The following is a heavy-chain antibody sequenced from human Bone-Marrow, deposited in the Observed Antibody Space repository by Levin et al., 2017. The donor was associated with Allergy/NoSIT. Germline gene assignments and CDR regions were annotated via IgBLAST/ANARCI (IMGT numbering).Heavy chain of an antibody. D-gene: IGHD2-2*01. V-gene: IGHV3-49*04. J-gene: IGHJ6*03. CDR2: IRSKAYGGTT. CDR3: TRYVFSNEDIVVVPAAMGRNYYYYYMDV. Sequence: GGSLRLSCTASGFTFGDYAMSWVRQAPGKGLEWVGFIRSKAYGGTTEYAASVKGRFTISRDDSKSIAYLQMNSLKTDDTAVYYCTRYVFSNEDIVVVPAAMGRNYYYYYMDVWGKGTTVTVSS. CDR1: GFTFGDYA.